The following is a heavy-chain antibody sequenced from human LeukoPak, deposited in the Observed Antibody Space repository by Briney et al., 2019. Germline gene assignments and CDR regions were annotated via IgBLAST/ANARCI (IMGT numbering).Heavy chain of an antibody. CDR1: GFTFDDYA. J-gene: IGHJ4*02. V-gene: IGHV3-9*01. Sequence: TGGSLRLSCAASGFTFDDYAMHWVRQAPGKGLEWVSGISWNSGSIGYADSVKGRFTISRDNAKNPLYLQMNSLRAGDTALYYCAKGSATVTTVGGFDYWGQGTLVTVSS. CDR2: ISWNSGSI. CDR3: AKGSATVTTVGGFDY. D-gene: IGHD4-17*01.